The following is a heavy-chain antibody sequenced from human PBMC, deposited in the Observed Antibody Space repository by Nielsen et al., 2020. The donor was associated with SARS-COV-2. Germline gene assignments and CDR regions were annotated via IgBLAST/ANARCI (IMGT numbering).Heavy chain of an antibody. V-gene: IGHV4-59*13. D-gene: IGHD7-27*01. CDR2: IYYSGNT. CDR1: GGSITTYY. CDR3: ARDDDNWGSLAY. Sequence: SETLSLTCAVSGGSITTYYWHWIRQSPGKGLEWIGYIYYSGNTNYNPSLKSRVTISVETSKNQFSLKLSSVSAADTAVYYCARDDDNWGSLAYWGQGTLVTVSS. J-gene: IGHJ4*02.